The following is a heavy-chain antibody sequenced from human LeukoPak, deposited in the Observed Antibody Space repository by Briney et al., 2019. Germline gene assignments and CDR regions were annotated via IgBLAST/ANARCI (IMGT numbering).Heavy chain of an antibody. Sequence: ASVKVSCKASGYTFTGYYIHWVRQAPGQGLEGMGWINPNSGGTNYAQKLQGRVTMTRDTSISTAYMELTKLRSDDTAVYYCARAGMMVRSLWWFDPWGQGTLVTVSS. CDR3: ARAGMMVRSLWWFDP. CDR2: INPNSGGT. J-gene: IGHJ5*02. V-gene: IGHV1-2*02. D-gene: IGHD3-10*01. CDR1: GYTFTGYY.